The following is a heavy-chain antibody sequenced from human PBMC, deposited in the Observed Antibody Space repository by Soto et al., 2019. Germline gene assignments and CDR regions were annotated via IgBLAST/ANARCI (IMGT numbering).Heavy chain of an antibody. J-gene: IGHJ4*02. CDR3: ARGGGSTDYVANYYFDY. Sequence: QLRLQESGSGLVKPSQTLSLTCTVSGGSLSSGSFSWGWIRQPPGKGLEWIGYINYSGNTYYNPSLGRRVTISRDMSTNQFSLKLGSVTAADPAVYYCARGGGSTDYVANYYFDYWGRGTLVTVSS. CDR2: INYSGNT. V-gene: IGHV4-30-2*01. D-gene: IGHD4-17*01. CDR1: GGSLSSGSFS.